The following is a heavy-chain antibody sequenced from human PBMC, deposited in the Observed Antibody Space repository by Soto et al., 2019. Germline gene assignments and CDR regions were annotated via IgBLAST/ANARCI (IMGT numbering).Heavy chain of an antibody. CDR3: AKDSYRSTASPTVHSFDAKDV. CDR2: ISYDGSNQ. J-gene: IGHJ6*02. V-gene: IGHV3-30*18. CDR1: GFTFSRYG. Sequence: QVQLVESGGGVVQPGRSLRLSCAASGFTFSRYGMHWVRQAPGKGLERVAVISYDGSNQYYTDSVKGRLTISIDNSNNTLFLQMNSLGAEYTTVYYWAKDSYRSTASPTVHSFDAKDVWGQATTVTVSS. D-gene: IGHD6-13*01.